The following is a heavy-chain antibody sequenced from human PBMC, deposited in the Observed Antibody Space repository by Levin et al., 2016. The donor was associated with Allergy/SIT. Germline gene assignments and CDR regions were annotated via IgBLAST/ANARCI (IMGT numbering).Heavy chain of an antibody. CDR3: ASKLISTQVGFDP. V-gene: IGHV4-39*01. CDR1: GGSISSSSYY. D-gene: IGHD2-2*01. Sequence: GSLRLSCTVSGGSISSSSYYWGWIRQPPGKGLEWIGSIYYSGSTYYNPSLKSRVTISVDTSKNQFSLKLSSVTAADTAVYYCASKLISTQVGFDPWGQGTLVTVSS. CDR2: IYYSGST. J-gene: IGHJ5*02.